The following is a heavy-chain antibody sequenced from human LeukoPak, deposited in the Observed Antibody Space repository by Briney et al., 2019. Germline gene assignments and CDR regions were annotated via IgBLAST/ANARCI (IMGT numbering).Heavy chain of an antibody. CDR2: IYYSGST. D-gene: IGHD3-9*01. CDR1: GGSISSYY. V-gene: IGHV4-59*01. Sequence: PSETLSLTCTVSGGSISSYYWSWIRQPPGKGLEWIGYIYYSGSTNYNPSLKSRVTISVDTSKNQFSLKLSSVTAADTAVYYCARVRANDWLFRYSDAFDIWGQGTMVTVSS. J-gene: IGHJ3*02. CDR3: ARVRANDWLFRYSDAFDI.